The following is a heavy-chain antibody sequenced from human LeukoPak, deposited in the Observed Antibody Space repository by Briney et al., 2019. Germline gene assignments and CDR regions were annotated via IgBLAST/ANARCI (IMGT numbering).Heavy chain of an antibody. J-gene: IGHJ3*02. CDR3: ARPMLAGDAFDI. Sequence: ASVKVSCKASGYTFTSYGISWVRQAPGQGLEWMGWISAYNGNTNYAQKLQGRVTMTTDTSTSTAYMELRSLGSDDTAVYYCARPMLAGDAFDIWGQGTMVTVSS. CDR1: GYTFTSYG. D-gene: IGHD2-2*01. V-gene: IGHV1-18*01. CDR2: ISAYNGNT.